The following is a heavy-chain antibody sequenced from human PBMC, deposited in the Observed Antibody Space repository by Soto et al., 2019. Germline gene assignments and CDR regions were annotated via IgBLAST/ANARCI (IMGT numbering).Heavy chain of an antibody. J-gene: IGHJ5*02. Sequence: QVQLVESGGGLVKPGGSLRLSCAASGFTFSDYYMSWIRQAPGKGLEWVSYISSSGSTIYYADSVKGRFTISRDNAKNSLHLPMNCLRAEDAAVHYCASAGYAGAGNLTSGSGSFDPWGQGTLVTVSP. CDR3: ASAGYAGAGNLTSGSGSFDP. D-gene: IGHD6-19*01. CDR1: GFTFSDYY. V-gene: IGHV3-11*01. CDR2: ISSSGSTI.